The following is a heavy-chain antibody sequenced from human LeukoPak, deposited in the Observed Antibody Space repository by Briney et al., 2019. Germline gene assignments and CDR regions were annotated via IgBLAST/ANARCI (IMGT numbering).Heavy chain of an antibody. Sequence: ASVKVSCKASGGSSSSYAISWVPQAPGQGLEWMGRIIPIFGTANYAQKFQGRVTITTDESTSTAYMELSSLRSEDTAVYYCARGLSNTYYDFWSGYADAFDIWGQGTMVTVSS. CDR3: ARGLSNTYYDFWSGYADAFDI. V-gene: IGHV1-69*05. D-gene: IGHD3-3*01. CDR1: GGSSSSYA. J-gene: IGHJ3*02. CDR2: IIPIFGTA.